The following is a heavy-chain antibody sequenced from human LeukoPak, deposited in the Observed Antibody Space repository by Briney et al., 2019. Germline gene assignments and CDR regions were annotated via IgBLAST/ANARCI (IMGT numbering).Heavy chain of an antibody. D-gene: IGHD5-18*01. Sequence: SETLSLTCAVYGGSFSGYYWSWIRQPPGKGLEWIGEINHSGSTNYNPSLKSRVTISVDTSKNQFSLKLSSVTAADTAVYYCARDRIKLWHSDWGQVTMVNVT. CDR3: ARDRIKLWHSD. CDR2: INHSGST. J-gene: IGHJ4*02. CDR1: GGSFSGYY. V-gene: IGHV4-34*01.